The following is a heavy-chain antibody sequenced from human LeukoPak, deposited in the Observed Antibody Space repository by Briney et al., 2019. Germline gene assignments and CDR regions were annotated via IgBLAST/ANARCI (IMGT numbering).Heavy chain of an antibody. Sequence: GASVKVPCKASGYTFTGYNMHWVRQAPGQGLEWMGWINPNSGGTNYAQKLQGRVTMTRDTSITTAYMELSSLTSDDTAVYYCATITRYHSDGYSSRGYNDYWGQGTLVTVSS. V-gene: IGHV1-2*02. D-gene: IGHD5-24*01. J-gene: IGHJ4*02. CDR2: INPNSGGT. CDR3: ATITRYHSDGYSSRGYNDY. CDR1: GYTFTGYN.